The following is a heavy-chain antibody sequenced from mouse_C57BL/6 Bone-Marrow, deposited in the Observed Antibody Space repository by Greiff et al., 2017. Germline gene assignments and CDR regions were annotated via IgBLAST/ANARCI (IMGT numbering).Heavy chain of an antibody. D-gene: IGHD1-1*01. J-gene: IGHJ1*03. Sequence: VKLVESGAELARPGASVKLSCKASGYTFTSYGISWVKQRTGQGLEWIGEIYPRSGNTYYNEKFKGKATLTADKSSSTAYMELRSLISEDSAVYFCARLYYYGRDWYFDVWGTGTTVTVSS. CDR1: GYTFTSYG. V-gene: IGHV1-81*01. CDR2: IYPRSGNT. CDR3: ARLYYYGRDWYFDV.